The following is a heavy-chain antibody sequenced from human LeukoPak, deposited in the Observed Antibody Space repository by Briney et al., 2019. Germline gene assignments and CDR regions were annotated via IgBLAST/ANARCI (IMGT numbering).Heavy chain of an antibody. CDR1: GGSFSGYY. J-gene: IGHJ6*03. CDR3: ARGNDGGYDYYFYYMDV. D-gene: IGHD6-25*01. Sequence: PSETLSLTCAVYGGSFSGYYWSWIRQPPGKGLEWIGEINHSGSINYNPSLKSRVTISVDTSKNQFSLKLNSVTAADTAVYYCARGNDGGYDYYFYYMDVWGKGTTVTVSS. CDR2: INHSGSI. V-gene: IGHV4-34*01.